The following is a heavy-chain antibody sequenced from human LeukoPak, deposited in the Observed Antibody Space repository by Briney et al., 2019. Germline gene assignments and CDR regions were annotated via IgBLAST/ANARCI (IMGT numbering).Heavy chain of an antibody. CDR1: GGSLSSGGYS. D-gene: IGHD3-10*01. CDR2: IYHSGST. Sequence: SETLSLTCAVSGGSLSSGGYSWSWIRQPPGKGLEWLGYIYHSGSTYYNPSLKSRVTISVDRSKNQFSLKLSSVTAADTAVYYCASSSSYYYGSGISFWGQGTLVTVSS. V-gene: IGHV4-30-2*01. CDR3: ASSSSYYYGSGISF. J-gene: IGHJ4*02.